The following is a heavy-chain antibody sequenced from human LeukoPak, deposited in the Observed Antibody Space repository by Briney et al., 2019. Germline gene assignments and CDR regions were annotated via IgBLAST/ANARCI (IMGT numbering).Heavy chain of an antibody. D-gene: IGHD6-6*01. J-gene: IGHJ4*02. CDR3: ASRIAARLP. CDR1: GFTFTDYY. Sequence: GGSLRLSCAASGFTFTDYYMTWIRQAPGKGLEWVSAISGSGGSTYYADSVKGRFTISRDNSKNTLYLQMNSLRAEDTAVYYCASRIAARLPWGQGTLVTVSS. CDR2: ISGSGGST. V-gene: IGHV3-23*01.